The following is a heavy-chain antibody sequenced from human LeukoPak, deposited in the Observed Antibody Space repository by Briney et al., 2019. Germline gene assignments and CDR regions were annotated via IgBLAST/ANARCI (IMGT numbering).Heavy chain of an antibody. J-gene: IGHJ4*02. D-gene: IGHD5-24*01. CDR1: GGTFSSYA. V-gene: IGHV1-69*05. Sequence: ASVKVSCKASGGTFSSYAISWVRQAPGQGLEWMGGIIPIFGTANYAQKFQGRVTMTRDMSTSTVYMELSSLRSEDTAVYYCARDREVATIMHFDYWGQGTLVTVSS. CDR2: IIPIFGTA. CDR3: ARDREVATIMHFDY.